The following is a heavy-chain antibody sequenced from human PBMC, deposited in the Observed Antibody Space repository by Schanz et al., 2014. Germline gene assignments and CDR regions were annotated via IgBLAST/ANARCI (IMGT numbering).Heavy chain of an antibody. D-gene: IGHD6-25*01. V-gene: IGHV4-31*03. CDR3: AREPLSGYNWFDP. J-gene: IGHJ5*02. CDR1: GDSISSGGYY. CDR2: ISYSGVT. Sequence: QVQLQESGPGLLKPSQTLSLTCTVSGDSISSGGYYWSWIRQHPGKGLEWIGYISYSGVTYYNPSLKSRVTISMHTSKNQFSLKLSSVTAADTAVYYCAREPLSGYNWFDPWGQGSLVTVSS.